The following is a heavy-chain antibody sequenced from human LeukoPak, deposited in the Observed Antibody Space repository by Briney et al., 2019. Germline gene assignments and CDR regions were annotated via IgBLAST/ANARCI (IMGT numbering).Heavy chain of an antibody. D-gene: IGHD6-13*01. CDR2: IYYSGST. Sequence: SETLSLTCTVSGGSIGSSSYSWGWIRQPPGKGLEWIGSIYYSGSTYYNPSLKSRVTISVDTSKNQFSLKLSSVTAADTAVYYCARLYTSPDYWGQGTLVTVSS. J-gene: IGHJ4*02. CDR1: GGSIGSSSYS. CDR3: ARLYTSPDY. V-gene: IGHV4-39*01.